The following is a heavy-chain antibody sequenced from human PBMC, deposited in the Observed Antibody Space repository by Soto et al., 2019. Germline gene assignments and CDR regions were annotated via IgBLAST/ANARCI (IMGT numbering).Heavy chain of an antibody. CDR1: GGSISSGGYY. Sequence: QVQLQESGPGLVKPSQTLSLTCTVSGGSISSGGYYWSWIRQHPGKGLEWIGYIYYSGRTYYNPSLESRVTISVDTSKNQCSLKLSSVTAADTAVYYCARGVGIAARRIDYWGQGTLVTVSS. J-gene: IGHJ4*02. D-gene: IGHD6-6*01. CDR2: IYYSGRT. CDR3: ARGVGIAARRIDY. V-gene: IGHV4-31*03.